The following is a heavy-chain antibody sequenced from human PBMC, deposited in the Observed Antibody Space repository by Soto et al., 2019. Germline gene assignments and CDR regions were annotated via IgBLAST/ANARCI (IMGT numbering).Heavy chain of an antibody. Sequence: ASVKVSCKASGYTFTSYGISWVRQAPGQGLEWMGWISAYNGNTNYAQKLQGRVTMTTDTSTSTAYMELRSLRSDDTAVYYCARDKYYDFWSGVVWFDPWGQGTLGTVSS. D-gene: IGHD3-3*01. CDR3: ARDKYYDFWSGVVWFDP. J-gene: IGHJ5*02. V-gene: IGHV1-18*04. CDR2: ISAYNGNT. CDR1: GYTFTSYG.